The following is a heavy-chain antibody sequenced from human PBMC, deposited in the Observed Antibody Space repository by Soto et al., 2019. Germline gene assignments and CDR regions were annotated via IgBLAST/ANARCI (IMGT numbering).Heavy chain of an antibody. J-gene: IGHJ6*02. V-gene: IGHV3-53*01. CDR3: ARDISSGYLKEYYYGMDV. CDR1: GFTVSSNY. Sequence: PGGSLRLSCAASGFTVSSNYMSWVRQAPGKGLEWVSVIYSGGSTYYADSVKGRFTISRDNSKNTLYLQMNSLRAEDTAVYYCARDISSGYLKEYYYGMDVWGQGTTVTVSS. D-gene: IGHD3-22*01. CDR2: IYSGGST.